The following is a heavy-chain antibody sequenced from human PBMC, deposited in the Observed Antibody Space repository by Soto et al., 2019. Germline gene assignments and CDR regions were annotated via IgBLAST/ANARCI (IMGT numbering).Heavy chain of an antibody. V-gene: IGHV4-31*03. CDR2: IYYSGST. D-gene: IGHD4-17*01. Sequence: KPSETLSLTCTVSGGSISSGGYYWSWIRQHPGKGLEWIGYIYYSGSTYYNPSLKSRVTIPVDTSKNQFSLKLSSVTAADTAVYYCARVYGGNSVWFDPWGQGTLVTVSS. CDR3: ARVYGGNSVWFDP. J-gene: IGHJ5*02. CDR1: GGSISSGGYY.